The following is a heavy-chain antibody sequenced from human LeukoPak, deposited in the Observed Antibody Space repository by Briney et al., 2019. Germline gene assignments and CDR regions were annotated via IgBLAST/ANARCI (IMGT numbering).Heavy chain of an antibody. CDR2: INSDGSST. CDR1: GFTFSSYW. Sequence: GGSLRLSCAASGFTFSSYWMHWVRQAPGKGQVWVSRINSDGSSTSYADSVKGRFTISRDNAKNSLYLQMNSLRAEDTAVYYCARYQWLVPATFDYWGQGTLVTVSS. V-gene: IGHV3-74*01. CDR3: ARYQWLVPATFDY. D-gene: IGHD6-19*01. J-gene: IGHJ4*02.